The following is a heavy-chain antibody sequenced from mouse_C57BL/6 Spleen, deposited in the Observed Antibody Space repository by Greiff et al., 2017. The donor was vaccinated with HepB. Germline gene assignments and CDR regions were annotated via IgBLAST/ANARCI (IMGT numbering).Heavy chain of an antibody. CDR1: GFTFSNYW. CDR3: TAPYDYDGGYYFDY. CDR2: IRLKSDNYAT. J-gene: IGHJ2*01. Sequence: EVKVEESGGGLVQPGGSMKLSCVASGFTFSNYWMNWVRQSPEKGLEWVAQIRLKSDNYATHYAESVKGRFTISRDDSKSSVYLQMNNLRAEDTGIYYCTAPYDYDGGYYFDYWGQGTTLTVSS. V-gene: IGHV6-3*01. D-gene: IGHD2-4*01.